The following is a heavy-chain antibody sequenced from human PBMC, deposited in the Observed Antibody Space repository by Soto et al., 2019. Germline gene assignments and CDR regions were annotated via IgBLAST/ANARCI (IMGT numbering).Heavy chain of an antibody. J-gene: IGHJ4*02. CDR1: GFTFSSYS. CDR3: ARLYTSGWYYDY. Sequence: GGSLRLSCAASGFTFSSYSMNWVRQAPGKGLEWLSYITKSSSPTYYADSVKGRFTVSRDNGKNSVYLQMNSLRDEDTAVYYCARLYTSGWYYDYWGQGTLVPVSS. V-gene: IGHV3-48*02. CDR2: ITKSSSPT. D-gene: IGHD6-19*01.